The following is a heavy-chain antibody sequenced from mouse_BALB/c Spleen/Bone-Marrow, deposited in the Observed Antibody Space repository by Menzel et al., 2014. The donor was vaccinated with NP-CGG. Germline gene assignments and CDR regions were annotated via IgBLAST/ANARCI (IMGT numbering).Heavy chain of an antibody. V-gene: IGHV5-9-2*01. CDR3: ARHAYYDQTEVSFVY. Sequence: EVKVVESGGGLVKSGGSLKLSCAASGFTFSNYGMSWVRQTPEKRLEWVATISGGASYTFYSDSVKGRFTISRDNAKNNLYVQLSSLRSEDTAVYYCARHAYYDQTEVSFVYWGQGTLVTVSA. CDR1: GFTFSNYG. J-gene: IGHJ3*01. D-gene: IGHD2-4*01. CDR2: ISGGASYT.